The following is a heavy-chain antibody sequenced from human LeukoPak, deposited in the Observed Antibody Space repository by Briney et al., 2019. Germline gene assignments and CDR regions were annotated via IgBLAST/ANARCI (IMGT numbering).Heavy chain of an antibody. V-gene: IGHV3-48*04. CDR1: GFTFSSYS. CDR2: ISSSSSTI. D-gene: IGHD2-15*01. Sequence: QPGGSLRLSCAASGFTFSSYSMNWVRQAPGKGLEWVSYISSSSSTIYYADSVKGRFTISRDNAKNSLYLQMNSLRAEDTAVYYCARDRIVYSDEDAFDIWGQGTMVTVSS. CDR3: ARDRIVYSDEDAFDI. J-gene: IGHJ3*02.